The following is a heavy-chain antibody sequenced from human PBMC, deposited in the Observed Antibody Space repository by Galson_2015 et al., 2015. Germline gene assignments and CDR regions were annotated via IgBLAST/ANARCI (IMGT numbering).Heavy chain of an antibody. J-gene: IGHJ4*02. CDR3: ARGRITMVRGYPYYFDY. CDR1: GYTFTSYD. V-gene: IGHV1-8*01. CDR2: MNPNSGNT. D-gene: IGHD3-10*01. Sequence: SVKVSCKASGYTFTSYDINWVRQATGQGLEWMGWMNPNSGNTGYAQKFQGRVTMTRNTSISTAYMELSSLRSEDTAVYYCARGRITMVRGYPYYFDYWGQGTLVTVSP.